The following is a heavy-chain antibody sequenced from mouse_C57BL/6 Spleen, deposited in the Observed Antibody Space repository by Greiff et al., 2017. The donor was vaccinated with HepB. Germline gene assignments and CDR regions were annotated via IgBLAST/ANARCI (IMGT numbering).Heavy chain of an antibody. Sequence: QVQLKQPGAELVRPGTSVKLSCKASGYTFTSYWMHWVKQRPGQGLEWIGVIDPSDSYTNYNQKFKGKATLTVDTSSSTAYMQLSSLTSEDSAVYYCARGPHYYGFDYWGQGTTLTVSS. J-gene: IGHJ2*01. D-gene: IGHD1-2*01. CDR3: ARGPHYYGFDY. CDR1: GYTFTSYW. V-gene: IGHV1-59*01. CDR2: IDPSDSYT.